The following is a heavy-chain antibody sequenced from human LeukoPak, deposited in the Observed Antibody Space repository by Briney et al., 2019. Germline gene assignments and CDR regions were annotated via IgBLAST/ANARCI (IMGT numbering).Heavy chain of an antibody. CDR3: AKAWRGYSSRDAFDI. Sequence: PGGSLRLSCAASGFTFDDYAMHWVRQAPGKGLEWVSGISWNSGSIGYADSVKGRFTISRDNAKNSLYLQMNSLRAEDTALYYCAKAWRGYSSRDAFDIWGQGTMVTVSS. D-gene: IGHD3-3*01. CDR2: ISWNSGSI. V-gene: IGHV3-9*01. CDR1: GFTFDDYA. J-gene: IGHJ3*02.